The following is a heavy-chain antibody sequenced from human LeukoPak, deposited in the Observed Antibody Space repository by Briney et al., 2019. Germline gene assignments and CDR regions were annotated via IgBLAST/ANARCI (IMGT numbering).Heavy chain of an antibody. CDR3: ARGPYSSGWTGAFDI. CDR2: ISSNGGST. Sequence: GGSLRLSCAASGFTFSSYAMSWVRQAPGKGLEYASAISSNGGSTYYANSVKGRFTISRDNSKNTLYLQMGSLRAEDMAVYYCARGPYSSGWTGAFDIWGQGTMVTVSS. V-gene: IGHV3-64*01. CDR1: GFTFSSYA. J-gene: IGHJ3*02. D-gene: IGHD6-19*01.